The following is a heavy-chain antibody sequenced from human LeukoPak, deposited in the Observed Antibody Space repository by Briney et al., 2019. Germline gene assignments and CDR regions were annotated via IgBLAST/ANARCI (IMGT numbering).Heavy chain of an antibody. Sequence: GGSLRLSCAASGFTVSNNYMSWVRQAPGKGLEWVSVIYSGGSTYYADSVKGRFTISRDNSKNTLYLQMNSLRAEDTAVYYCARAYSGSYLVYFDYWGQGTLVTVSS. CDR1: GFTVSNNY. CDR2: IYSGGST. J-gene: IGHJ4*02. D-gene: IGHD1-26*01. V-gene: IGHV3-53*01. CDR3: ARAYSGSYLVYFDY.